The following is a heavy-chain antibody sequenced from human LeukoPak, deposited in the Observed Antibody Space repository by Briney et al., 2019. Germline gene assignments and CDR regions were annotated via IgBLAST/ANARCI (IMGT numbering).Heavy chain of an antibody. CDR3: ARGHYDSSGYSFDY. Sequence: YPSETLSLTCTVSGGSISSSSYYWGWIRQPPGKGLEWIGSIYYSGSTYYNPSLKSRVTISVDTSKNQFSLKLSSVTAADTAVYYCARGHYDSSGYSFDYWGQGTLVTVSS. D-gene: IGHD3-22*01. V-gene: IGHV4-39*07. J-gene: IGHJ4*02. CDR2: IYYSGST. CDR1: GGSISSSSYY.